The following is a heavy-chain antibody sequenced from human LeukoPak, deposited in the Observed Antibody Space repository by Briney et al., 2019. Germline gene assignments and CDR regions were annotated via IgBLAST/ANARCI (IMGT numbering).Heavy chain of an antibody. D-gene: IGHD1-26*01. V-gene: IGHV5-51*01. J-gene: IGHJ4*02. Sequence: GESLKISCKGSGYGFTSYWIGWVRQMPGKGLEWMGIIYPGDSDTRYSPSFQGQVTISADKSISTAYLQWSSLKASDTAMYYCARGRQWELLGIDYWGQGTLVTVSS. CDR2: IYPGDSDT. CDR3: ARGRQWELLGIDY. CDR1: GYGFTSYW.